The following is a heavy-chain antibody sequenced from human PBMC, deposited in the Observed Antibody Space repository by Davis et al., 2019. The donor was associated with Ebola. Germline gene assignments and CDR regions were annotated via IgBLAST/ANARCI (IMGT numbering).Heavy chain of an antibody. Sequence: GGSLTLSCAASGFTFSHYWLSWVRQAPGKWPEWVAIIKQDGSEKYYVDSVKGRFTISRDNSKNTVFLQMHSLRVEDTAVYYCARDLEIPAAGTGRAFDYWGQGTLVTVSS. D-gene: IGHD6-13*01. CDR1: GFTFSHYW. V-gene: IGHV3-7*03. CDR2: IKQDGSEK. J-gene: IGHJ4*02. CDR3: ARDLEIPAAGTGRAFDY.